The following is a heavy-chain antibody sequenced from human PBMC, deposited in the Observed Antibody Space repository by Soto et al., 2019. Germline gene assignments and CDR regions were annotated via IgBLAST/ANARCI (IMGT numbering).Heavy chain of an antibody. Sequence: SETLSLTCAVYGGSSSGYYWSWIRQPPGKGLEWIGEINHSGSTNYNPSLKSRVTISVDTSKNQFSLKLSSVTAADTAVYYCARDGYCSGGSCYGPVTFDYWGQGTLVTVSS. V-gene: IGHV4-34*01. J-gene: IGHJ4*02. CDR1: GGSSSGYY. D-gene: IGHD2-15*01. CDR3: ARDGYCSGGSCYGPVTFDY. CDR2: INHSGST.